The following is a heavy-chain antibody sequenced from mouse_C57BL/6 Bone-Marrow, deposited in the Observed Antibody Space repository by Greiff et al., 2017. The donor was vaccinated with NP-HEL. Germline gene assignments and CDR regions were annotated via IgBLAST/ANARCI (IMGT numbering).Heavy chain of an antibody. CDR2: IDPEDGET. CDR3: ARRGGSSLSYAMHY. J-gene: IGHJ4*01. CDR1: GFNIKDYY. V-gene: IGHV14-2*01. Sequence: EVKLMESGAELVKPGASVKLSCTVSGFNIKDYYMHWVKQRTEQGLEWIGRIDPEDGETKYAPKFQGKATITADTSSNTAYLQLSSLTSEDTAVYYCARRGGSSLSYAMHYWGQGTSVTVSS. D-gene: IGHD1-1*01.